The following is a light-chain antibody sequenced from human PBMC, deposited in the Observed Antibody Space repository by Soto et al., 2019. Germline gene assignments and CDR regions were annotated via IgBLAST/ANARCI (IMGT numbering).Light chain of an antibody. CDR1: SSDVGGYNY. J-gene: IGLJ1*01. CDR3: SSYAGRYV. Sequence: QSALTQPPSASGSPGQSVTISCTGTSSDVGGYNYVSWYQQHPGKAPKLMIYEVSKRPSGVPDRFSGSKSGNTASLTVSGLQAEDEADYYCSSYAGRYVFGTGTKVT. V-gene: IGLV2-8*01. CDR2: EVS.